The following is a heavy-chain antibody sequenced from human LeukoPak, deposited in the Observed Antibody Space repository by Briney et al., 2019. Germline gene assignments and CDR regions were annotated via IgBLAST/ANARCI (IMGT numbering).Heavy chain of an antibody. D-gene: IGHD3-10*01. CDR1: GFTFDDYG. Sequence: PGGSLRLSCAASGFTFDDYGLSCVRQVPGKGLEWVSGLNWSGASTGYADSVKGRFTISRDNAKNSLYLQMNSLRAEDTAVYYCARDTAVPVYYYGSGSPFDYWGQGTLVTVSS. J-gene: IGHJ4*02. CDR2: LNWSGAST. CDR3: ARDTAVPVYYYGSGSPFDY. V-gene: IGHV3-20*04.